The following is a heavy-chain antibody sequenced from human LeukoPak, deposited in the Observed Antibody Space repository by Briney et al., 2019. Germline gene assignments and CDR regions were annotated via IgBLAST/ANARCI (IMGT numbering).Heavy chain of an antibody. D-gene: IGHD3-10*01. J-gene: IGHJ5*02. CDR1: GGSISSYY. CDR2: IYYSGST. Sequence: NTSDTLSLTCTVSGGSISSYYWSWIRQPPGKGLEWIGYIYYSGSTNYNPSLKSRVTISVDTSKNQFSLKLSSVTAADTAVYYCARVRITMVRGVKRAWFDPWGQGTLVTV. CDR3: ARVRITMVRGVKRAWFDP. V-gene: IGHV4-59*07.